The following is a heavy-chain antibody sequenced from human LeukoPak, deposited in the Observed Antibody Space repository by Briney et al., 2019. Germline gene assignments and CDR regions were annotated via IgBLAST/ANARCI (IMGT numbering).Heavy chain of an antibody. D-gene: IGHD2-15*01. V-gene: IGHV3-30-3*01. J-gene: IGHJ4*02. CDR3: ARSAVVVVASDY. CDR1: GFTFSSYA. CDR2: ISYDGSNK. Sequence: AGSLTLSCAASGFTFSSYAMHWVRQAPGKGLEWVAVISYDGSNKYYADSMKGRFTISRDNSKNTLYLQMNSLRAEDTAVYYCARSAVVVVASDYWGQGNLVTVTS.